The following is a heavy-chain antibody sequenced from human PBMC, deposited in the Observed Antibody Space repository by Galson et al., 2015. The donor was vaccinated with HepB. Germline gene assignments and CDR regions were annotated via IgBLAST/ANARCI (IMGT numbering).Heavy chain of an antibody. V-gene: IGHV4-39*01. Sequence: LSLTCTVSGVSVSSGVYPWAWIRQSPEKGLEWIGTVFYGGNIHYSASLKSRVTMSADTSRNTSPLKLSSVTAADTAVYYCARPTFQSAYFDLWGQGTLVTVSS. CDR3: ARPTFQSAYFDL. D-gene: IGHD2-21*01. CDR2: VFYGGNI. J-gene: IGHJ4*02. CDR1: GVSVSSGVYP.